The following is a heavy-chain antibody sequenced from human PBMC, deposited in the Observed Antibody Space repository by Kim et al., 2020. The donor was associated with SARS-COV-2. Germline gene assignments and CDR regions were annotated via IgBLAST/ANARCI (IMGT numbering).Heavy chain of an antibody. CDR2: IRGYVDKT. D-gene: IGHD6-25*01. CDR1: GFTFSSDA. Sequence: GGSLRLSCAASGFTFSSDAISWVRQAPGKGLEWVSAIRGYVDKTYYADSVKGRFTVSADISKTTAYLQMNSMRVDDTAVYYFASLPWRQRCYWGQGTLVT. CDR3: ASLPWRQRCY. V-gene: IGHV3-23*01. J-gene: IGHJ4*02.